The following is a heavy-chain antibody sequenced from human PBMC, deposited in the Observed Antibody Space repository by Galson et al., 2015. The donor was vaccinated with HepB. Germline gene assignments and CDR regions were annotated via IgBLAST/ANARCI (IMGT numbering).Heavy chain of an antibody. V-gene: IGHV1-24*01. Sequence: SVKVSCKVSGYTLTELSMHWVRQAPGKGLEWMGGFDPEDGETIYAQKFQGRVTMTEDTSTDTAYMELSSLRSEDTAVYYCATDEGYNWKWVGLAGGMDVWGQGTTVTVSS. CDR3: ATDEGYNWKWVGLAGGMDV. CDR1: GYTLTELS. D-gene: IGHD1-20*01. CDR2: FDPEDGET. J-gene: IGHJ6*02.